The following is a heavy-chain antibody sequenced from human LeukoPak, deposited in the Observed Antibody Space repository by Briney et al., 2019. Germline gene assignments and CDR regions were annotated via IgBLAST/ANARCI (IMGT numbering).Heavy chain of an antibody. CDR3: ARDHSRIAAAGTFGY. V-gene: IGHV3-30*04. CDR2: ISYDGSNK. D-gene: IGHD6-13*01. CDR1: GFTFSSYA. J-gene: IGHJ4*02. Sequence: PGRSLRLSCAAPGFTFSSYAMHWARRAPGKGLEWVAVISYDGSNKYYADSVKGRFTISRDNSKNTLYLQMNSLRAEDTAVYYCARDHSRIAAAGTFGYWGQGTLVTVSS.